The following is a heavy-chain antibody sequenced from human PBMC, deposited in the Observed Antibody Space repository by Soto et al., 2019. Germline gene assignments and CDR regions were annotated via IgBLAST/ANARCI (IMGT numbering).Heavy chain of an antibody. D-gene: IGHD3-3*01. CDR2: IYYSGST. CDR1: GGSISSYY. Sequence: SEILSLTCTVSGGSISSYYWSWIRQPPGKGLEWIGYIYYSGSTNYNPSLKSRVTISVDTSTSTAYMELRSLRSDDTAVYYCASTPCSTYDFWSGYCLWGQGTLVNVSS. CDR3: ASTPCSTYDFWSGYCL. V-gene: IGHV4-59*01. J-gene: IGHJ4*02.